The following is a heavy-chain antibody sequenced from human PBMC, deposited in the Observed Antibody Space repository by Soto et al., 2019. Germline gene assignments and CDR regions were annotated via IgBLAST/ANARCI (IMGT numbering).Heavy chain of an antibody. CDR1: GGSISSYY. CDR2: IYYSGST. CDR3: ARGRGVVPAAVMFNCLDP. V-gene: IGHV4-59*12. J-gene: IGHJ5*02. D-gene: IGHD2-2*01. Sequence: PSETLSLTCTVSGGSISSYYWSWIRQPPGKGLEWIGYIYYSGSTYYNPSLRSRVTISVDRSRTQFSLKMSSVTAADTAVYYCARGRGVVPAAVMFNCLDPWGQGALVTVSS.